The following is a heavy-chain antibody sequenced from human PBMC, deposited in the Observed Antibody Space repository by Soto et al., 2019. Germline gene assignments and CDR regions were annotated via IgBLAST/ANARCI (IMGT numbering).Heavy chain of an antibody. CDR1: GFTFDDYV. CDR3: AKDFCSSTTCYEVLYYFMDV. J-gene: IGHJ6*03. Sequence: GGSLRLSCAASGFTFDDYVMHWVRQAPGKGLEWVSGISWNSGSIGYADSVKGRFTISRDNAKNSLYLQMNSLRAEDTALYYCAKDFCSSTTCYEVLYYFMDVWGKGTTVTVSS. V-gene: IGHV3-9*01. D-gene: IGHD2-2*01. CDR2: ISWNSGSI.